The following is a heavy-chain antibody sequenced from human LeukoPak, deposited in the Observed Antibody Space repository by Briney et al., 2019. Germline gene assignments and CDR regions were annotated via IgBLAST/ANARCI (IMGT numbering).Heavy chain of an antibody. J-gene: IGHJ5*02. V-gene: IGHV3-30*18. D-gene: IGHD3-10*01. Sequence: GGSLRLSYAASGFTFSSYGMHWVRQAPGKGLEWVAVISYDGSNKYYADSVKGRFTISRDNSKNTLYLQMNSLRAEDAATYYCAKDAVRGSGRINWFDPWGQGILVTVSS. CDR1: GFTFSSYG. CDR2: ISYDGSNK. CDR3: AKDAVRGSGRINWFDP.